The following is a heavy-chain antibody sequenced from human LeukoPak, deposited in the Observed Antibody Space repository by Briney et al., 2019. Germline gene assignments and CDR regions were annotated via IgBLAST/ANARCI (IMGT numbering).Heavy chain of an antibody. Sequence: GGSLRLSCAASGFTFSSYGMHWVRQAPGKGLEGVAYISYDGSNKYYADSVKGRFTISTANSKNTLYLQMNNLKADDTAVCYFENHGLTFVVISAPLDYWGQGTLVTVAS. D-gene: IGHD2-15*01. CDR2: ISYDGSNK. J-gene: IGHJ4*02. V-gene: IGHV3-30*18. CDR3: ENHGLTFVVISAPLDY. CDR1: GFTFSSYG.